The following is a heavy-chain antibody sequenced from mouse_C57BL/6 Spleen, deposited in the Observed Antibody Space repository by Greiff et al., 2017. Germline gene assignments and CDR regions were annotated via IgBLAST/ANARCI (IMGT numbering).Heavy chain of an antibody. CDR3: ARPGRYYYGSSHWYFDV. V-gene: IGHV1-50*01. D-gene: IGHD1-1*01. CDR2: IDPSDSYT. CDR1: GYTFTSYW. Sequence: QVQLQQSGAELVKPGASVKLSCKASGYTFTSYWMQWVKQRPGQDLEWIGEIDPSDSYTNYNQKFKGKATLTVDTSSSTAYMQLSSLTSEDSAVYYCARPGRYYYGSSHWYFDVWGTGTTVTVSS. J-gene: IGHJ1*03.